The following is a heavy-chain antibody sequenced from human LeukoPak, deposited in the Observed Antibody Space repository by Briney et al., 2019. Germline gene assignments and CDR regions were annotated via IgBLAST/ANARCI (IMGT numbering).Heavy chain of an antibody. J-gene: IGHJ4*02. Sequence: SETLSLTCAVYGGSFSGYYWSWIRLPPGKGLEWIGEINHSGSTNYNPSLKSRVTISVDTSKNQFSLKLSSVTAADTAVYYCARRNCGGDCYSSRYLDYWGQGTLVTVSS. CDR1: GGSFSGYY. CDR2: INHSGST. V-gene: IGHV4-34*01. D-gene: IGHD2-21*02. CDR3: ARRNCGGDCYSSRYLDY.